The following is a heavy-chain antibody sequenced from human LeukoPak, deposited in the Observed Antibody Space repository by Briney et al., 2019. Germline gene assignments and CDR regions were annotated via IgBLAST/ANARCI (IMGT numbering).Heavy chain of an antibody. Sequence: SETLSLTCAVYGGSFSGYYWSWIRQPPGKGLEWIREINHSGSTNYNPSLKSRVSISVDTSKNQFSLKLSSVTAADTAVYYCARGVVRGVIPFDYWGQGTLVTVSS. CDR2: INHSGST. CDR3: ARGVVRGVIPFDY. D-gene: IGHD3-10*01. CDR1: GGSFSGYY. V-gene: IGHV4-34*01. J-gene: IGHJ4*02.